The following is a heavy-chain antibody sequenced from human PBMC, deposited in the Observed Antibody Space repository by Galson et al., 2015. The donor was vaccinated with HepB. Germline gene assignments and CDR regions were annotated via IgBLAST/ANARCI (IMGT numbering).Heavy chain of an antibody. D-gene: IGHD6-13*01. J-gene: IGHJ4*02. CDR3: ANQQGDY. CDR1: GFTFSSYG. Sequence: SLRLSCAASGFTFSSYGMHWVRQAPGKGLEWVAVISYDGSNKYYADSVKGRFTISRDNSKNTLYLQMNSLRAEDTAVYYCANQQGDYWGQGTLVTVSS. CDR2: ISYDGSNK. V-gene: IGHV3-30*18.